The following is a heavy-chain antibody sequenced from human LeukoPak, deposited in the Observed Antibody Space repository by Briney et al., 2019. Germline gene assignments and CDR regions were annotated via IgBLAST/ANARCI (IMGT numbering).Heavy chain of an antibody. CDR3: ARGGKGLYRWPKVSGWVYFDY. Sequence: GGSLRLSCAASGFTFSNYAMSWVRQAPGRGLEWVSAVSGGGGNTYYADSVKGRFTISRDNSKNTLFLQMNSLRAEDTAVYYCARGGKGLYRWPKVSGWVYFDYWGQGTLVTVSS. V-gene: IGHV3-23*01. CDR2: VSGGGGNT. J-gene: IGHJ4*02. CDR1: GFTFSNYA. D-gene: IGHD6-19*01.